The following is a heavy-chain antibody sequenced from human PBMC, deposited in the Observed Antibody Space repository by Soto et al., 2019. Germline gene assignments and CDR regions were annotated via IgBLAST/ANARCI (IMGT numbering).Heavy chain of an antibody. CDR1: GYTFTSYY. J-gene: IGHJ3*02. CDR2: INPSGGST. V-gene: IGHV1-46*01. Sequence: GGPVKVSCKASGYTFTSYYMHWVRQAPGQGLEWMGIINPSGGSTSYAQKFQGRVTMTRDTSTSTVYMELSSLRSEDTAVYYCARVRYYDSSGTSAFDIWGQGTMVTVSS. D-gene: IGHD3-22*01. CDR3: ARVRYYDSSGTSAFDI.